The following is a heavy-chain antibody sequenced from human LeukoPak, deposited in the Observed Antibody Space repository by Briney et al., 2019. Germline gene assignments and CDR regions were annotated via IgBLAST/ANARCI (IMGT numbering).Heavy chain of an antibody. J-gene: IGHJ5*02. CDR3: ARVRAYCGGDCYDAWFDP. D-gene: IGHD2-21*02. V-gene: IGHV6-1*01. Sequence: SQTLSLTCAISGDSVSSNSAAWNWIRQSPSRGLERLGRTYYRSKWYNDYAVSVKSRITINPDTSKNQFSLQLNSVTPEDTAVYYCARVRAYCGGDCYDAWFDPWGQGTLVTVSS. CDR2: TYYRSKWYN. CDR1: GDSVSSNSAA.